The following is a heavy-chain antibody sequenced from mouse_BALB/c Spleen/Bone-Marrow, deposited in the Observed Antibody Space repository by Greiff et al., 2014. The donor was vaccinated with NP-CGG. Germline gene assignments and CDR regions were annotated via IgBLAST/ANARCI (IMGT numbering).Heavy chain of an antibody. D-gene: IGHD1-3*01. CDR1: GYTFINYW. J-gene: IGHJ4*01. V-gene: IGHV1S126*01. Sequence: VKLQESGAELVRPGASVKVSCKASGYTFINYWINWVRQRPGQGLEWIGNIYPSDSYTNYNQKFKDKATLTVDKSSSTAYMQLSSPTSEDSAVYYCTRMYYNYYAMDYWGQGTSVTVSS. CDR2: IYPSDSYT. CDR3: TRMYYNYYAMDY.